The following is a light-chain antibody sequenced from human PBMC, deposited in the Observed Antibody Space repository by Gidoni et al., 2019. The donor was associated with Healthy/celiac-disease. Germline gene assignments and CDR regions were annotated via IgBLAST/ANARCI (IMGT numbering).Light chain of an antibody. Sequence: FMLTQPHSVSESTGKTVTISCTGSSGSIASNYVQWYQQRPGSAPTTVIYEDNQRPSGVPDRFSGSIDSSSNSASLTLSGLKTEDEADYYCQSYDSSNHGVFGGGTKLTVL. V-gene: IGLV6-57*02. J-gene: IGLJ3*02. CDR2: EDN. CDR1: SGSIASNY. CDR3: QSYDSSNHGV.